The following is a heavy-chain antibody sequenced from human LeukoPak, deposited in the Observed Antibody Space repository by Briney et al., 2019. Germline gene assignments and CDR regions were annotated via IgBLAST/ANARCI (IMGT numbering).Heavy chain of an antibody. V-gene: IGHV3-30*04. CDR3: ASGGVDYYYGMDV. J-gene: IGHJ6*02. D-gene: IGHD3-3*01. CDR1: GFTFSSYA. CDR2: ISYDGSNK. Sequence: GGSLRLSCAASGFTFSSYAMHWVRQAPGKGLEWVAVISYDGSNKYYADSVKGRFTISRDNSKNTLYLQMNSLRAEDTAVYYCASGGVDYYYGMDVWGQGTTVTVSS.